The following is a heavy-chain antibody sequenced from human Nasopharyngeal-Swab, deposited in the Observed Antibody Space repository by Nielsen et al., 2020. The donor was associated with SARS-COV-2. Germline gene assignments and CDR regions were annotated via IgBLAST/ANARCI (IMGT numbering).Heavy chain of an antibody. Sequence: GGSLRLSCAATGFTFRSYWMSWVRQAPGRGLEWLAHTKEDGTVTHYVDSVRGRFTVSRDNAKNSLFLQMNSLRAEDTAVYYCATTPSGSGSSYSEEYWGQGTLVTVSS. CDR2: TKEDGTVT. CDR1: GFTFRSYW. J-gene: IGHJ4*02. CDR3: ATTPSGSGSSYSEEY. D-gene: IGHD1-26*01. V-gene: IGHV3-7*03.